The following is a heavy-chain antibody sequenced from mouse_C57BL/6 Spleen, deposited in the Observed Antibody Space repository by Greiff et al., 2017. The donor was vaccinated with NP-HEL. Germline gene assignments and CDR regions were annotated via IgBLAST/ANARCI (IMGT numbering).Heavy chain of an antibody. Sequence: ESGPGLVKPSQSLSLTCSVTGYSITSGYYWNWIRQFPGNKLEWMGYISYDGSNNYNPSLKNRISITRDTSKNQFFLKLNSVTTEDTATYYCAREGGWLRGPSWYFDVWGTGTTVTVSS. CDR2: ISYDGSN. J-gene: IGHJ1*03. CDR3: AREGGWLRGPSWYFDV. CDR1: GYSITSGYY. D-gene: IGHD2-2*01. V-gene: IGHV3-6*01.